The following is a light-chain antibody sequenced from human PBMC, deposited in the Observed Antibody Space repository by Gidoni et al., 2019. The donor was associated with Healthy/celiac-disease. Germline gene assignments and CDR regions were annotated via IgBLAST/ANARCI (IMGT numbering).Light chain of an antibody. V-gene: IGKV1-9*01. CDR1: QGISSY. CDR2: AAS. J-gene: IGKJ2*01. CDR3: QQLNSYPRT. Sequence: DIQLTQSPSFLSASVGDRVTITCRASQGISSYLDWYQQKPGKAPKLLIYAASTLQSGVPSRFSGSGSGTEFTLTISSLQPEDFATYYCQQLNSYPRTFGQXTKLEIK.